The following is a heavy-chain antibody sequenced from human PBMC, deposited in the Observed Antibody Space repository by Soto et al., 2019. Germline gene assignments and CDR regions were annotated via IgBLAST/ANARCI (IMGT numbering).Heavy chain of an antibody. D-gene: IGHD2-2*01. J-gene: IGHJ5*02. V-gene: IGHV1-46*01. Sequence: GASVKVSCKASGYTFTSYYMHWVRQAPGQGLEWMGIINPSGGSTSYAQKFQGRVTMTRDTSTSTVYMELSSLGSEDTAVYYCARGGIVLVPTNWFDPWGQGTLVTVSS. CDR3: ARGGIVLVPTNWFDP. CDR2: INPSGGST. CDR1: GYTFTSYY.